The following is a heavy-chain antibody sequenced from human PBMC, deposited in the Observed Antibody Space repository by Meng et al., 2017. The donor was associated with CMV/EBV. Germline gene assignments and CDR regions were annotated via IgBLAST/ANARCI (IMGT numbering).Heavy chain of an antibody. Sequence: SSVKVSCKASGGTFSSYAISWVRQAPGQGLEWMGGIIPIFGTANYAQKFQGRVTITTDESTSTAYMELSSLRSEDTAVYYCARDLMWDIVVVPALHYGMDVWGQGTTVTVSS. CDR3: ARDLMWDIVVVPALHYGMDV. V-gene: IGHV1-69*05. CDR1: GGTFSSYA. CDR2: IIPIFGTA. D-gene: IGHD2-2*01. J-gene: IGHJ6*02.